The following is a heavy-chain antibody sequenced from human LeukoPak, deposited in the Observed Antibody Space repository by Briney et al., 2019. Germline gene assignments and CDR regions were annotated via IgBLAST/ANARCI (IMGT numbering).Heavy chain of an antibody. CDR1: GGTFSSYA. V-gene: IGHV1-69*05. CDR2: IIPIFGTA. D-gene: IGHD3-3*01. CDR3: ARSPYDFWSGYYIYYYYYYMDV. J-gene: IGHJ6*03. Sequence: GASVKVSCKASGGTFSSYAISWVRQAPGQGLEWMGGIIPIFGTANYAQKLQGRVTMTTDTSTSTAYMELRSLRSDDTAVYYCARSPYDFWSGYYIYYYYYYMDVWGKGTTVTVSS.